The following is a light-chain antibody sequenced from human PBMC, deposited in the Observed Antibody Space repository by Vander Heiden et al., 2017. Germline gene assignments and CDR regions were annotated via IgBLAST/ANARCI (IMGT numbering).Light chain of an antibody. CDR1: QSVSSY. V-gene: IGKV3-11*01. J-gene: IGKJ4*01. Sequence: IVSTQSPATLSLSPGERAPLSCSASQSVSSYLAWYQQKPGQAPRLLIYAASNRATGIPARFSGSGSRTDFTLTISSLEPEDFAVYCCQQRSNWLTFGEGTKVEIK. CDR3: QQRSNWLT. CDR2: AAS.